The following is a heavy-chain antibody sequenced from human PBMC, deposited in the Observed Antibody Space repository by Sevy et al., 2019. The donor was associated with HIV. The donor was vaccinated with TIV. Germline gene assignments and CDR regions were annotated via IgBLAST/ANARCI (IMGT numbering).Heavy chain of an antibody. D-gene: IGHD3-10*01. J-gene: IGHJ4*02. CDR1: RYTFTSYY. V-gene: IGHV1-46*01. Sequence: ASVKVSCKASRYTFTSYYMHWVRQAPGQGLEWMGIINPSGGSTNFAQKFQGRVTLTGDTSTSTVYMELSSLGSEDTAVYYCAREKNSGSYYNNGFDYWGQGTLVTVSS. CDR3: AREKNSGSYYNNGFDY. CDR2: INPSGGST.